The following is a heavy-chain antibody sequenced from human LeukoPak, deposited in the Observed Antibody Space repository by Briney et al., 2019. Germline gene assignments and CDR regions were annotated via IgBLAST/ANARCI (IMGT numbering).Heavy chain of an antibody. CDR3: ATSGILTGYYMFDY. V-gene: IGHV1-46*01. J-gene: IGHJ4*02. Sequence: ASVKVSCKASGYTFTSYYMHWVRQAPGQGLEWMGIINPSGGSTSYAQKFQGRVTMTRDMSTNTVYMELSSLRSEDTAVYYCATSGILTGYYMFDYWGQGTLVTVSS. D-gene: IGHD3-9*01. CDR2: INPSGGST. CDR1: GYTFTSYY.